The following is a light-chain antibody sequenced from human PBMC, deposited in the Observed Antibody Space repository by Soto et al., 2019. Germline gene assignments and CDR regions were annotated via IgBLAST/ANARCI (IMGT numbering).Light chain of an antibody. Sequence: DIQGTQSPSTLYASVGDRITITCRASQRINDWLAWYQQKPGKAPKLLIFRASYLNSGVPSRFSGSGYGTDFTLTISSLQPDDFASYYCQQYSSYSCTSGQPTKVEIK. CDR1: QRINDW. CDR2: RAS. J-gene: IGKJ1*01. CDR3: QQYSSYSCT. V-gene: IGKV1-5*03.